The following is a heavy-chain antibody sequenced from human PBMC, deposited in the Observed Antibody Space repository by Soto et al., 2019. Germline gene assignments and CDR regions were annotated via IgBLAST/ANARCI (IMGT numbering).Heavy chain of an antibody. J-gene: IGHJ4*02. V-gene: IGHV1-46*01. D-gene: IGHD1-26*01. CDR2: INPSGGST. CDR1: GYTFTSYY. Sequence: ASVKVSCKASGYTFTSYYMHWVRQAPGQGLEWMGIINPSGGSTSYAQKFQGRVTMTRDTSTSTVYMELSSLRSEDTAVYYCAREVWRYGGSYHGGLDYWGQGTLVTVSS. CDR3: AREVWRYGGSYHGGLDY.